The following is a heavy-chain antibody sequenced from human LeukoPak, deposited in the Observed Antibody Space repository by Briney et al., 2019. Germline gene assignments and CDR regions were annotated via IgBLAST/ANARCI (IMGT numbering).Heavy chain of an antibody. Sequence: GGSLTLSCAASGFTFNSHSMNWVRHATGKGLEWVSSISSSSSYIYYADSEKGRFTISRDNAKNSLYLQMNSLRAEDTAVYYCASSIWLQLPDYWGQGTLVTVSS. D-gene: IGHD5-24*01. CDR3: ASSIWLQLPDY. J-gene: IGHJ4*02. V-gene: IGHV3-21*01. CDR1: GFTFNSHS. CDR2: ISSSSSYI.